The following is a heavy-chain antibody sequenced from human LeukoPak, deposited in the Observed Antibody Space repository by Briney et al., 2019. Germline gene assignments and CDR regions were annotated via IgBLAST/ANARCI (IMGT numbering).Heavy chain of an antibody. CDR3: ARGVPTYYYGSGRARCFDL. J-gene: IGHJ2*01. CDR2: MNPNSGNT. CDR1: GYTFTSYD. V-gene: IGHV1-8*01. Sequence: ASVKVSCKASGYTFTSYDINWVRQATGQGLEWMGWMNPNSGNTGYAQKFQGRVTMTRNTSISTAYMELSSLRSEDTAVYYRARGVPTYYYGSGRARCFDLWGRGTLVTVSS. D-gene: IGHD3-10*01.